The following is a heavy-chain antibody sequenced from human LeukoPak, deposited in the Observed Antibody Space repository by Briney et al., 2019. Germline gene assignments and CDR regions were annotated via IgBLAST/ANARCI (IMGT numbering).Heavy chain of an antibody. D-gene: IGHD6-19*01. J-gene: IGHJ4*02. Sequence: SGGSPRLSCAASGFTFSTYSMNWVRQAPGKGLEWVSSISSSSSYIYYADSVKGRFTISRDNAKNSLYLQMNSLRAEDTAVYYCAKAQWLERYFDYWGQGTLVTVSS. CDR2: ISSSSSYI. V-gene: IGHV3-21*04. CDR3: AKAQWLERYFDY. CDR1: GFTFSTYS.